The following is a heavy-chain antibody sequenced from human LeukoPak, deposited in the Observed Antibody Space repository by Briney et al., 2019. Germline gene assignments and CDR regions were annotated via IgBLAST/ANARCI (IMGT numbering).Heavy chain of an antibody. J-gene: IGHJ6*02. V-gene: IGHV4-39*07. CDR2: IYYTGST. Sequence: SETLSFTCTVSGGSISSSSFYWGWIRQPPGKGLEWIGSIYYTGSTYYNPSLKSRVTISVDTSKNQFSLKLSSVTAADTAVYYCARDTRGITQSYYYGMDVWGQGTTVTVSS. CDR1: GGSISSSSFY. CDR3: ARDTRGITQSYYYGMDV. D-gene: IGHD1-20*01.